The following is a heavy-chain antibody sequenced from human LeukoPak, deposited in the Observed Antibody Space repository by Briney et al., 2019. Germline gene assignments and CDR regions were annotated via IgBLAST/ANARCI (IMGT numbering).Heavy chain of an antibody. Sequence: NPSETLSLTCAVYGGSFSGYYWSWIRQPPGKGLEWIGEINHSGSTNYNPSLKSRVTISVDTSKNQFSLKLSSVTAADTAVYYCATNDFWSGYYTGYYYYYMDVWGKGTTVTVSS. J-gene: IGHJ6*03. V-gene: IGHV4-34*01. CDR1: GGSFSGYY. CDR3: ATNDFWSGYYTGYYYYYMDV. CDR2: INHSGST. D-gene: IGHD3-3*01.